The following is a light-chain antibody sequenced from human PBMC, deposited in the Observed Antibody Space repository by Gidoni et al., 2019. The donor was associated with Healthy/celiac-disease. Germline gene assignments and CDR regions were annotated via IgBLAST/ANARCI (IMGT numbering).Light chain of an antibody. J-gene: IGKJ4*01. CDR3: QQRSNWPALT. V-gene: IGKV3-11*01. Sequence: EIVFTPSPAPLSLSPGERATLSCRASQSVSSYLACYQQKPGQSPRHLIYYASNRTTAIPARFSGSGSGTEFILTISSLEPADFSVYYCQQRSNWPALTFGGGTKVEIK. CDR2: YAS. CDR1: QSVSSY.